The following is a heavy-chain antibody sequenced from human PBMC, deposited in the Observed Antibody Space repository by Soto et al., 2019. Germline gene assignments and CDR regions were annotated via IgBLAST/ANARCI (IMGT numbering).Heavy chain of an antibody. CDR1: GYSFTSYW. V-gene: IGHV5-51*01. Sequence: XESLKDSCKGSGYSFTSYWIGWVRQMPGKGLEWMGIIYPGDSDTRYSPSFQGQVTISADKSISTAYLQWSSLKASDTAMYYCARVRTWGSTSCSRGGCWFDHWGQGTLVTVSS. D-gene: IGHD2-2*01. CDR3: ARVRTWGSTSCSRGGCWFDH. CDR2: IYPGDSDT. J-gene: IGHJ5*02.